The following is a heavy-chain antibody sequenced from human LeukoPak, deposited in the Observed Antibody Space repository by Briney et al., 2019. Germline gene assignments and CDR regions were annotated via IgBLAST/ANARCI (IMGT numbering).Heavy chain of an antibody. J-gene: IGHJ4*02. CDR2: ISGSGTNT. CDR1: GFTFSSYG. V-gene: IGHV3-23*01. Sequence: GGSLRLSCATSGFTFSSYGMTWVRQAPGKGLEWVSSISGSGTNTYYADSVKGRFTFSRDNSKNTLYLQMNSLRGEDTAVYYCARGFIGAGSSPNRHFDYWGQGALVTVSS. CDR3: ARGFIGAGSSPNRHFDY. D-gene: IGHD3-10*01.